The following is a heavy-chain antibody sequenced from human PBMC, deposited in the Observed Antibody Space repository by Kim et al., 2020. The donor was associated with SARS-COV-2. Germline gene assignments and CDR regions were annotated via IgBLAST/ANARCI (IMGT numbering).Heavy chain of an antibody. CDR2: ISSSNSYT. CDR3: ARVSEGGSSWYFFDS. J-gene: IGHJ4*01. V-gene: IGHV3-11*05. Sequence: GGSLRLSCAASGFTFSDYYMSWIRQAPGKGLEWLSSISSSNSYTSYADSVKGRFTISRDNAKNSLYLQMNSLRAEDTAMSYCARVSEGGSSWYFFDSWG. D-gene: IGHD6-13*01. CDR1: GFTFSDYY.